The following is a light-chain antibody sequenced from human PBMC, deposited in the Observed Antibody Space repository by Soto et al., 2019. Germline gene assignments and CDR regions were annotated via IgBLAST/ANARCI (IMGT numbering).Light chain of an antibody. V-gene: IGKV1-27*01. CDR2: AAS. Sequence: DIQMTQSPSSLSASVGDRVTITCRASQGIGNYLAWYQQRPGKVPKLLIYAASTLQSGVPSRFSGSGFGTDFTITISSLQPEDVATYYCQKYNSAPLTFGGGTKVEIK. CDR1: QGIGNY. CDR3: QKYNSAPLT. J-gene: IGKJ4*01.